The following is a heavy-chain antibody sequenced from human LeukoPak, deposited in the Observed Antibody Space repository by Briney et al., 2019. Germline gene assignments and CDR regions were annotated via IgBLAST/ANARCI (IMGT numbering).Heavy chain of an antibody. CDR2: ISSSSSYI. J-gene: IGHJ4*02. CDR3: ATGIAAAGTVY. D-gene: IGHD6-13*01. V-gene: IGHV3-21*01. Sequence: GGSLRLSCAASGFTFSSYWMSWVRQAPGKGLEWVSSISSSSSYIYYADSVKGRFTISRDNAKNSLYLQMNSLRAEDTAVYYCATGIAAAGTVYWGQGTLVTVSS. CDR1: GFTFSSYW.